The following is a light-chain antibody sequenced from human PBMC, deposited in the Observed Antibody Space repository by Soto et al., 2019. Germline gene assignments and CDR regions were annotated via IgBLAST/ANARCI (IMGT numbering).Light chain of an antibody. CDR3: QQSYSTPIT. Sequence: DIQMTQSPSSLSASIGDGVTITCRASQSISSYLNWYQQKPGTAPKVLIYAASSLQSGVPSRFSGSGSGTDFTLTISSLQPEDFATYYCQQSYSTPITFGQGTRLEIK. CDR1: QSISSY. V-gene: IGKV1-39*01. J-gene: IGKJ5*01. CDR2: AAS.